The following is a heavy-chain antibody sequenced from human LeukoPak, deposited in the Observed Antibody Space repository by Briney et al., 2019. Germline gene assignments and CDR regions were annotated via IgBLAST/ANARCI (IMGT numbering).Heavy chain of an antibody. CDR3: AKVHYTASFPGSFPGRDYFDS. J-gene: IGHJ4*02. CDR2: IGARGDVT. CDR1: GFAFSGYA. V-gene: IGHV3-23*01. D-gene: IGHD1-26*01. Sequence: GGSLRLSCTVSGFAFSGYAMSWVRQAPGKGPEWVSSIGARGDVTYSADSVKGRFTISRDNSKRTLFLQMNSLRAEDTAVYYCAKVHYTASFPGSFPGRDYFDSWGQGSLVTVSS.